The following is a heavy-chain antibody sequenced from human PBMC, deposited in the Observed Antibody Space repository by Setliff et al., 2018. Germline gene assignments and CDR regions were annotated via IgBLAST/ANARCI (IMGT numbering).Heavy chain of an antibody. CDR3: ARMSGFLYIDV. V-gene: IGHV4-59*01. CDR2: VFYNGAA. J-gene: IGHJ6*03. Sequence: PSETLSLTCTVSGDSISDASIMAWIRQPPGKGLEFIGYVFYNGAAKYDPSLKSRVTMSVDTSKTQFSLKLNSMTTADTAVYYCARMSGFLYIDVWGKGTTVTVSS. D-gene: IGHD3-3*01. CDR1: GDSISDAS.